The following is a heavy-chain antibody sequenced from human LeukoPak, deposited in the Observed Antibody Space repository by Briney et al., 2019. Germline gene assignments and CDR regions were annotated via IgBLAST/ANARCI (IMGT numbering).Heavy chain of an antibody. CDR2: INNDGSST. CDR3: ARPWGTTAQNSFHI. CDR1: GFPFNSYW. V-gene: IGHV3-74*01. J-gene: IGHJ3*02. D-gene: IGHD1-1*01. Sequence: GGSLRLSCAASGFPFNSYWMHWVRQAPGKGLVWVSRINNDGSSTNYADSVKGRFTISRDNADNTLSLQMNSLRVDDTAVYYCARPWGTTAQNSFHIWGQGTMVTVSS.